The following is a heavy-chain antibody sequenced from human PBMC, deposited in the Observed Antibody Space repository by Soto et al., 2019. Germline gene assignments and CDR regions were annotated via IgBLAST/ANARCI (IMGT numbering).Heavy chain of an antibody. V-gene: IGHV4-59*01. J-gene: IGHJ6*02. D-gene: IGHD3-3*01. CDR3: ARDCGRFLECYGMDV. CDR1: GGSFSGYY. Sequence: PSETLSLTCAVYGGSFSGYYWSWIRQPPGKGLEWIGYIYYSGSTNYNPSLKSRVTISVDTSKNQFSLKLSSVTAADTAVYYCARDCGRFLECYGMDVWGQGTTVTVSS. CDR2: IYYSGST.